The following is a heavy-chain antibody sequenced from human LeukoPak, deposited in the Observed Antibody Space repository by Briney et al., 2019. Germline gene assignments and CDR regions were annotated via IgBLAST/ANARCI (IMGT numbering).Heavy chain of an antibody. CDR2: ISYDGSNK. D-gene: IGHD2/OR15-2a*01. J-gene: IGHJ4*02. CDR1: GFTFSSYA. CDR3: AGDLIDYFDY. V-gene: IGHV3-30*04. Sequence: PGGSLRLSCAASGFTFSSYAMHWVRQAPGKGLEWVAVISYDGSNKYYADSVKGRFTISRDNSKNTLYLQMNSLRAEDTAVYYCAGDLIDYFDYWGQGTLVTVSS.